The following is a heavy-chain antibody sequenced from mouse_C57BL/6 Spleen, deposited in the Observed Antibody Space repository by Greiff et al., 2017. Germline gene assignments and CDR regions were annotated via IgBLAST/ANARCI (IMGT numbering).Heavy chain of an antibody. CDR1: GYTFTSYW. Sequence: QVQLQQPGAELVKPGASVKLSCKASGYTFTSYWMHWVKQRPGQGLEWIGMIHPNRGSTNYNEKFKSKATLTVDKSSSTAFMQLSSRTSEDSAVYYCARVGLRHYFDYWGQGTTLTVAS. J-gene: IGHJ2*01. V-gene: IGHV1-64*01. D-gene: IGHD2-4*01. CDR3: ARVGLRHYFDY. CDR2: IHPNRGST.